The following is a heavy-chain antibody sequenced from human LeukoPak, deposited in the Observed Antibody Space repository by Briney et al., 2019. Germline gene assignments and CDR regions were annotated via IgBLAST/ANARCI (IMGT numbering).Heavy chain of an antibody. CDR1: GFTVSSNY. J-gene: IGHJ4*02. D-gene: IGHD6-19*01. V-gene: IGHV3-53*05. Sequence: PGGSLRLSCAASGFTVSSNYMSWVRQAPGKGLEWVSIIYSGGSTFYADSVKGRFTISRDNSKNTLYLQMNSLRAEGTAVYYCAKDVQWLVLVYWGQGTLVTVSS. CDR3: AKDVQWLVLVY. CDR2: IYSGGST.